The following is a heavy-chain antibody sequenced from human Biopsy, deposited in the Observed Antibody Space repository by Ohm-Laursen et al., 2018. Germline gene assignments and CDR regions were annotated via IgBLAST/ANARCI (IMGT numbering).Heavy chain of an antibody. J-gene: IGHJ5*02. CDR3: ARHPTGFWFDP. CDR1: GGSVSSNVHY. CDR2: VFHSGIT. V-gene: IGHV4-39*01. Sequence: TLSLTCTVSGGSVSSNVHYWAWIRQPPGKGLECIGTVFHSGITFYNPSLKSRVTISIDTSKNQLSLNLSSVTAADTAVYYCARHPTGFWFDPWGQGTLVTVSS.